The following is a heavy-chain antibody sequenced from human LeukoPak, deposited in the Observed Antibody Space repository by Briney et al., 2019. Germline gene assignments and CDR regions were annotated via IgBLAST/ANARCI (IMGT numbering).Heavy chain of an antibody. V-gene: IGHV4-34*01. D-gene: IGHD3-22*01. CDR1: GGSFSGYY. Sequence: PSETLSLTCAVYGGSFSGYYWSWIRQPPGKGLEWIGEINHSGSTNYNPSLKSRVTISVDTSKNQFSLKLSSVTAADTAVYYCARRHYYDSSGYYGYWGQGTLVTVSS. CDR3: ARRHYYDSSGYYGY. J-gene: IGHJ4*02. CDR2: INHSGST.